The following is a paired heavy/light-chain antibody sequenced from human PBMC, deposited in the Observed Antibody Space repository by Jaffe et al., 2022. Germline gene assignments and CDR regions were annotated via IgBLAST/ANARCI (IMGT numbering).Light chain of an antibody. V-gene: IGKV1-39*01. Sequence: DIQMTQSPSSLSASVGDRVTITCRASQSIGNFLNWYQQKSGKAPKLLIYGASSLETGVPSRFSGSGSGTDFTLTISSLLPEDFATYYCQQSYTTPQTFGQGTKVEI. CDR2: GAS. J-gene: IGKJ1*01. CDR1: QSIGNF. CDR3: QQSYTTPQT.
Heavy chain of an antibody. Sequence: QVQLQESGPGLVKPSQTLSLTCTVSADSMSSKNFYWSWIRQPAGEGLEWIGRIYKNGSTNYNPSLKSRVSLSLDTSKNQFSLNLMSVTAADTAVYYCARGQTYYYGSGSYRAMGYYDSWGQGTLVTVSS. V-gene: IGHV4-61*02. D-gene: IGHD3-10*01. J-gene: IGHJ4*02. CDR1: ADSMSSKNFY. CDR2: IYKNGST. CDR3: ARGQTYYYGSGSYRAMGYYDS.